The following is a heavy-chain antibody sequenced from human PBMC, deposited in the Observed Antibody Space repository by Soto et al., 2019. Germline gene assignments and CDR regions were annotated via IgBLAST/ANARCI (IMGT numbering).Heavy chain of an antibody. CDR3: ARVYADIVVVPPDGFDWFDP. CDR1: GYTFTSYG. V-gene: IGHV1-18*01. CDR2: ISAYNGNT. Sequence: QVQLVQSGAEVKKPGASVKVSCKASGYTFTSYGISWVRQAPGQGLEWMGWISAYNGNTNYAQKLQGRVTMTTDTSTSTGYRELRSLRSDDTAVYYCARVYADIVVVPPDGFDWFDPWGQGTLVTVSS. D-gene: IGHD2-2*01. J-gene: IGHJ5*02.